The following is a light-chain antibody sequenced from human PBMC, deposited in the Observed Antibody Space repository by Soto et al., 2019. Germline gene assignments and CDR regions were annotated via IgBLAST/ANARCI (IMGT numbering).Light chain of an antibody. Sequence: QSVLTQPASVSGSPGQSITIPCTGTSSDVGGYNYVSWYQSHPSEAPKLIIYDASNRPSGGSDRFSGSKSGNTASLTISALQVDDEADYYCSSYTSSISYVFGTGTKVTVL. J-gene: IGLJ1*01. CDR1: SSDVGGYNY. CDR3: SSYTSSISYV. CDR2: DAS. V-gene: IGLV2-14*03.